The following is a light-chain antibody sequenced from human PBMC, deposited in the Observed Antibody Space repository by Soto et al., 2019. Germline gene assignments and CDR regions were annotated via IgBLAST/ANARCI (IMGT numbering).Light chain of an antibody. V-gene: IGKV2-28*01. CDR2: MGS. CDR1: QSLLHRDGYSC. Sequence: IVMTQSPLSLPVTPGESASISCTSSQSLLHRDGYSCLDWYLQKPGQSPQLLIHMGSIRASGVPDRFSGSGSGTDFTLRISRVEAEDVGIYYCMQALQCPPTFGGGTKVEIK. J-gene: IGKJ4*01. CDR3: MQALQCPPT.